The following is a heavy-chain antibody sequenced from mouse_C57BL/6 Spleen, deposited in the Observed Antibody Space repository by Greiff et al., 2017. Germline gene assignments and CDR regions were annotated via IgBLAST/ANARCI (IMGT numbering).Heavy chain of an antibody. Sequence: VQLQQSGAELVRPGASVKLSCKASGYTFTDYYINWVKQRPGQGLEWIARIYPGSGNTYYNEKFKGKATLTAEKSSSTAYMQLSSLTSEDSAVYFCARNYGSSWGYWGQGTTLTVSS. V-gene: IGHV1-76*01. D-gene: IGHD1-1*01. CDR1: GYTFTDYY. CDR2: IYPGSGNT. J-gene: IGHJ2*01. CDR3: ARNYGSSWGY.